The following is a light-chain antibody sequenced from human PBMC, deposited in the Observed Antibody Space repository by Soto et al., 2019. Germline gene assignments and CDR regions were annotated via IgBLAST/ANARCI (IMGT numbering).Light chain of an antibody. Sequence: QSALTQPPSVSGSPGQSVAISCTGTSSDVGSYDRVSWYQQPPGTAPKLIISEVSNRPSGVPDRFSGSKSGNKASLTISGLQAEDEADYYCSSYTSSSTYVFGTGTKVTVL. CDR3: SSYTSSSTYV. CDR2: EVS. V-gene: IGLV2-18*02. CDR1: SSDVGSYDR. J-gene: IGLJ1*01.